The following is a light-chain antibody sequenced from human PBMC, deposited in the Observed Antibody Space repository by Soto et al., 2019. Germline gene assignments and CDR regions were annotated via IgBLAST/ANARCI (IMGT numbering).Light chain of an antibody. CDR3: RSFAGNNNLV. CDR2: EVS. V-gene: IGLV2-8*01. Sequence: QSVLTQPPSASGSPGQSVTISCTGTSSDVGGYNYVSWYQQHPGKAPKLMISEVSTRPSGVPDCFSGSKSGNTPSLTVSGLQAEDEAYYYCRSFAGNNNLVFGGGTKLTVL. J-gene: IGLJ2*01. CDR1: SSDVGGYNY.